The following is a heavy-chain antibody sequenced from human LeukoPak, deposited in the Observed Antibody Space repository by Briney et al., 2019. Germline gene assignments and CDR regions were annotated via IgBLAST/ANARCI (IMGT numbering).Heavy chain of an antibody. CDR2: INHSGST. V-gene: IGHV4-34*01. CDR1: GGSFSGYY. J-gene: IGHJ4*02. Sequence: PSETLSLTCAVYGGSFSGYYWSWIRQPPGKGLEWIGEINHSGSTNYNPSLKSRVTISVDTSKNQFSLKLSSVTAADTAVYYCARVRGSLYPPYYFDYWGQGTLVTVSS. D-gene: IGHD6-13*01. CDR3: ARVRGSLYPPYYFDY.